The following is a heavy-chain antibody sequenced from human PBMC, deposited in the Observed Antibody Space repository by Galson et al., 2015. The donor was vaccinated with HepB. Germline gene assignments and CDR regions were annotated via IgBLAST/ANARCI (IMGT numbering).Heavy chain of an antibody. V-gene: IGHV3-9*01. J-gene: IGHJ4*02. D-gene: IGHD6-13*01. CDR2: ISWNSGSI. CDR1: GFTFDDYA. CDR3: AKDVAAAGTVGVDY. Sequence: SLRLSCAASGFTFDDYAMHWVRQAPGKGLEWVSGISWNSGSIGYADSVKGRFTISRDNAKNSLYLQMNSLRAEDTALYYCAKDVAAAGTVGVDYWGQGTLVTVSS.